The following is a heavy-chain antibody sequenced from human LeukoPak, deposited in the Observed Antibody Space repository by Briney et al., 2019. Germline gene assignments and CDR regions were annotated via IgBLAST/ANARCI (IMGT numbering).Heavy chain of an antibody. V-gene: IGHV3-23*01. Sequence: PGGSLRLSCAASGFTFSSYAMSWVRQAPGKGLEWVSAISGSGGSTYYADSVKGRFTISRDNSKNTLYLQMNSLRAEDTAVYYCAKDEATVTNGGVHYYYYYGMDVWAKGPRSPSP. CDR2: ISGSGGST. D-gene: IGHD4-17*01. CDR1: GFTFSSYA. CDR3: AKDEATVTNGGVHYYYYYGMDV. J-gene: IGHJ6*02.